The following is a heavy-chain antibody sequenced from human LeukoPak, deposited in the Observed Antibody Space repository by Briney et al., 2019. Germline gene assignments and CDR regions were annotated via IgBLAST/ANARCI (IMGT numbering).Heavy chain of an antibody. J-gene: IGHJ4*02. CDR1: GFTFSNYW. Sequence: GGSLRLSCAASGFTFSNYWMSWVRQAPGKGLEWVAIIKQDGSEKYYVDSVKGRFTISRDNAKNSLYLQMNSLRAEDTAVYYCAGYRGGGSCYNVDYWGQGTLVTVSS. CDR2: IKQDGSEK. CDR3: AGYRGGGSCYNVDY. D-gene: IGHD2-15*01. V-gene: IGHV3-7*01.